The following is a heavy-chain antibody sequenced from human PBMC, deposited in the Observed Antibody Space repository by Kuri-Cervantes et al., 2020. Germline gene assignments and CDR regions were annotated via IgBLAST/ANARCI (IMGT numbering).Heavy chain of an antibody. D-gene: IGHD5-12*01. CDR1: GFTFSSYA. J-gene: IGHJ6*03. V-gene: IGHV3-23*01. CDR2: ISGSGGST. Sequence: GESLKISCAASGFTFSSYAMSWVRQAPGKGLEWVSVISGSGGSTYYADSVKGQFTISRDTSKNTVYLQMNSLRADDTAVYYCARVGSGYDIHYYYYMDVWGKGTTVTVSS. CDR3: ARVGSGYDIHYYYYMDV.